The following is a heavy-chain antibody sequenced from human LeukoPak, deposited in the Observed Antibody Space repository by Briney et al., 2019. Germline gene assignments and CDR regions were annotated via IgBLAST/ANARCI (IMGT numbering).Heavy chain of an antibody. Sequence: SETLSLTCTVSGGSISSSYWSWIRQPPGKGLEWIGYIYYSGSTNYNPSLKSRVTISVDTSKNQFSLKLSSVTAADTAVYYCARSTNGGYFDLWGRGTLVTVSS. CDR3: ARSTNGGYFDL. J-gene: IGHJ2*01. V-gene: IGHV4-59*01. D-gene: IGHD2-8*01. CDR2: IYYSGST. CDR1: GGSISSSY.